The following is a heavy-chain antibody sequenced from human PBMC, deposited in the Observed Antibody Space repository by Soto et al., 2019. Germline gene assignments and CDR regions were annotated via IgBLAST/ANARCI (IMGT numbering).Heavy chain of an antibody. Sequence: EVQLVESGGGLVQPGESLKLSCAASGFTLSGSAVHWVRQASGKGLEWVGRIRSKTHNYATDYIASVKGRFTMSRDDSNNTAYQQMNGLKTDDTALYYCTRSGGSYSFGYWGQGTLVTVSS. V-gene: IGHV3-73*02. CDR2: IRSKTHNYAT. CDR1: GFTLSGSA. D-gene: IGHD1-26*01. J-gene: IGHJ4*02. CDR3: TRSGGSYSFGY.